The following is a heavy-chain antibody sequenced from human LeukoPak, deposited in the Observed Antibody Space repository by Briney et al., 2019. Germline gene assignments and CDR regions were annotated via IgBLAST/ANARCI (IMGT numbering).Heavy chain of an antibody. CDR2: IYYSGNT. Sequence: PSETLSLTCIVSGGSISTSAYYWGWIRQPPGEGLQWIGSIYYSGNTYYNSSLKSRVTISVDTSTSQFSLRLSSVTAADTAVYYCARDEDFSSGYSDAFDIWGQGTMVTVSS. CDR1: GGSISTSAYY. J-gene: IGHJ3*02. CDR3: ARDEDFSSGYSDAFDI. D-gene: IGHD3-22*01. V-gene: IGHV4-39*02.